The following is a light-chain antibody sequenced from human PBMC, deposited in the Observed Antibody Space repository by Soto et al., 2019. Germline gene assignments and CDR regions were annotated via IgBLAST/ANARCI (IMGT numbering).Light chain of an antibody. V-gene: IGLV2-8*01. CDR1: SSDVGGYNY. Sequence: QSVLTQPPSASGSPGQSVTISCTGTSSDVGGYNYGSWYQQHPGKAPKLMIYEVSKRPSGVPDRFSGSKSGNTASLTVSGLQAEDEADYYCSSYAGSNNFDVFGTGTKVTVL. J-gene: IGLJ1*01. CDR2: EVS. CDR3: SSYAGSNNFDV.